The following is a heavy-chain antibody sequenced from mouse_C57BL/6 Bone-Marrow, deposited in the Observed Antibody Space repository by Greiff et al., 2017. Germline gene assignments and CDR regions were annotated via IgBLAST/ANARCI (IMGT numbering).Heavy chain of an antibody. Sequence: ESGPGLVKPSQSLSLTCSVTGYSITSGYYWNWIRQFPGNKLEWMGYISYDGSNNYNPSLKNRISITRDTSKNQFFLKLNSVTTEDTATYYCAREGGIYYDYDVPFAYWGQGTLVTVSA. V-gene: IGHV3-6*01. CDR2: ISYDGSN. D-gene: IGHD2-4*01. J-gene: IGHJ3*01. CDR1: GYSITSGYY. CDR3: AREGGIYYDYDVPFAY.